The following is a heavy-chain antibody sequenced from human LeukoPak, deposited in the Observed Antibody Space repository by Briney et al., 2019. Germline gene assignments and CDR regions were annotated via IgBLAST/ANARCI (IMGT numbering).Heavy chain of an antibody. CDR3: ARSGVGVSSRDGYKSY. CDR2: ISSSSSYI. D-gene: IGHD5-24*01. CDR1: GFAFSDYG. J-gene: IGHJ4*02. Sequence: GGSLRLSCVASGFAFSDYGMDWVRQAPGKGLEWVSSISSSSSYIYYADSEKGRFTISRDNAKNSLYLQMNSLRAEDTAVYYCARSGVGVSSRDGYKSYWGQGTLVAVSS. V-gene: IGHV3-21*01.